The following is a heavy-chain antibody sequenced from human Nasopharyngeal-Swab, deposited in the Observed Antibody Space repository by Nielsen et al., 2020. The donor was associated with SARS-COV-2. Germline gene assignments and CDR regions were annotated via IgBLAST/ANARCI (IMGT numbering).Heavy chain of an antibody. D-gene: IGHD3-22*01. V-gene: IGHV3-48*03. CDR2: TSGSGSTI. Sequence: GESLKISCAASGFTFSSYEMNWVRQAPGTGLEWVSYTSGSGSTIYYAESVKGRFTISRDNAKNALYLQMNSLRAEDTAVYYCARGDDSSGFSITLDYWGQGTLVTVSS. CDR3: ARGDDSSGFSITLDY. J-gene: IGHJ4*02. CDR1: GFTFSSYE.